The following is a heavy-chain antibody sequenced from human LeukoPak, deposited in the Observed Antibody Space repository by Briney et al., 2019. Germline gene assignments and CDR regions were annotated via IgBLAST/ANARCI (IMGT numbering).Heavy chain of an antibody. V-gene: IGHV3-30*18. Sequence: GRSLRLSCVASGFTFSSYGMHWVRQAPGKGLEWVAVISYDGSNKYYADSVKGRFTISRDNSKNTLYLQMNSLRAEDTAVYYCAKDLGRFLEFSFDYWGQGTLVTVSS. CDR1: GFTFSSYG. J-gene: IGHJ4*02. CDR2: ISYDGSNK. CDR3: AKDLGRFLEFSFDY. D-gene: IGHD3-3*01.